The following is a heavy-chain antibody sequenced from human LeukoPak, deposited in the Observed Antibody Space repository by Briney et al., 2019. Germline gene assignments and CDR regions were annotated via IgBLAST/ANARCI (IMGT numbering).Heavy chain of an antibody. CDR2: INPNSGGK. Sequence: EASVKVSCKASGYTFTGYYMHWVRQAPGQGLEWMGWINPNSGGKNYAQKFQGRVTMTRDTSISTAYMELSRLRSDDTAVYYCARANWNGLYYFDYWGQGTLVTVSS. CDR3: ARANWNGLYYFDY. V-gene: IGHV1-2*02. J-gene: IGHJ4*02. D-gene: IGHD1-1*01. CDR1: GYTFTGYY.